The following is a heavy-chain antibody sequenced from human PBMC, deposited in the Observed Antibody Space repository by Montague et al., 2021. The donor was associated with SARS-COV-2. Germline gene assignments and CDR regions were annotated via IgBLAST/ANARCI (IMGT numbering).Heavy chain of an antibody. D-gene: IGHD3-10*01. CDR2: IYYSGST. V-gene: IGHV4-59*08. CDR3: TRTYYYCSVVWFDH. Sequence: SETLSLTCTVSGGSFSSYYWSWIRQPPGKGLEWIGYIYYSGSTNYNPSLRSRVTISVDTSKNQFSLKLTSVTAADTAVYYCTRTYYYCSVVWFDHWGQGTLVTVSS. CDR1: GGSFSSYY. J-gene: IGHJ5*02.